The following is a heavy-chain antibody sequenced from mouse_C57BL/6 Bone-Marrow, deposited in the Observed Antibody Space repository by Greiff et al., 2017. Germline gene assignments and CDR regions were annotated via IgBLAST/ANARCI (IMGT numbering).Heavy chain of an antibody. D-gene: IGHD2-4*01. Sequence: VQLKQSGPELVKPGASVKISCKASGYAFSSSWMNWVKQRPGKGLEWIGRIYPGDGDTNYNGKFKGKATLTADKSSSTAYMQLSSLTSEDSAVYFCARNDYVRDYFDYWGQGTTLTVSS. CDR2: IYPGDGDT. CDR1: GYAFSSSW. V-gene: IGHV1-82*01. CDR3: ARNDYVRDYFDY. J-gene: IGHJ2*01.